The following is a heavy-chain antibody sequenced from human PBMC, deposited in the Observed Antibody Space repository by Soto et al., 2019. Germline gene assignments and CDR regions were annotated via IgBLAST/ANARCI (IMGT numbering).Heavy chain of an antibody. D-gene: IGHD3-22*01. CDR2: ISGSGGST. Sequence: PGGSLRLACAASGFTFSSYAMSWVRQAPGKGLEWVSAISGSGGSTYYADSVKGRFTISRDNSKNTLYLQMNSLRAEDTAVYYCAKDLAMIVVVITTLFDYRGQGTLVTVSS. V-gene: IGHV3-23*01. CDR3: AKDLAMIVVVITTLFDY. J-gene: IGHJ4*02. CDR1: GFTFSSYA.